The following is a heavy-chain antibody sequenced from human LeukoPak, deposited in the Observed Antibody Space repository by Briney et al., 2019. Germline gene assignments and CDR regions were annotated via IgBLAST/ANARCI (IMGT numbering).Heavy chain of an antibody. CDR1: GGSFGGYY. CDR3: ARTRRYCSSTSCYNSYYYYGMDV. V-gene: IGHV4-34*01. D-gene: IGHD2-2*02. J-gene: IGHJ6*02. Sequence: SETLSLTCAVYGGSFGGYYWSWIRQPPGKGLEWIGEINHSGSTNYNPSLKSRVTISVDTSKNQFSLKLSSVTAADTAVYYCARTRRYCSSTSCYNSYYYYGMDVWGQGTTVTVSS. CDR2: INHSGST.